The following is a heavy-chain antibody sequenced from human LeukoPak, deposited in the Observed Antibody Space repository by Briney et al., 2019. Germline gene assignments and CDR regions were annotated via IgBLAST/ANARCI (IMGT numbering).Heavy chain of an antibody. CDR1: GFTLSSYE. J-gene: IGHJ6*04. Sequence: GGSLRLSCAASGFTLSSYEMNWVRQAPGKGLEWVSYISSSGSTIYYADSVKGRFTISRDNAKNSLYLQMNSLRAEDTAVYYCARDDIVVVPATYYYYGMDVWGKGTTVTVSS. CDR2: ISSSGSTI. CDR3: ARDDIVVVPATYYYYGMDV. D-gene: IGHD2-2*01. V-gene: IGHV3-48*03.